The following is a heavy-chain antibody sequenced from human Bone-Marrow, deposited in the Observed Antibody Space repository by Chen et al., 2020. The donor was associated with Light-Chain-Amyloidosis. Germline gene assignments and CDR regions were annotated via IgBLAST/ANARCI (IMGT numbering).Heavy chain of an antibody. D-gene: IGHD2-2*01. CDR1: GSTFRHXA. J-gene: IGHJ3*02. CDR2: ITYTGGTR. V-gene: IGHV3-23*01. CDR3: AKDRPSTCFDVCDI. Sequence: EVQLLESGGVMVQAEGALRLTRTASGSTFRHXAMAWVRQAAGKGLQWVSGITYTGGTRYYSDSLRGRFTISRDNSKNTLYLEMNNLRGEDTAIYSCAKDRPSTCFDVCDIWGQGTMVTVSS.